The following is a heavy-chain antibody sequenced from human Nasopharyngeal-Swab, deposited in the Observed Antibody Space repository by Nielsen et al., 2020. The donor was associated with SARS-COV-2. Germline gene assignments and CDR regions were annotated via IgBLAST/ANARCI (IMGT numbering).Heavy chain of an antibody. J-gene: IGHJ4*02. CDR1: GFTFSSYA. CDR3: AKDPYYDFWSGYYFDY. CDR2: INKSGGGT. Sequence: GESLKISCAASGFTFSSYAMSWVRQTPGKGLEWVSSINKSGGGTYYADSVKGRFTISRDNSKNTLYLQMNSLRAEDTAVYYCAKDPYYDFWSGYYFDYWGQGTLVTVSS. D-gene: IGHD3-3*01. V-gene: IGHV3-23*01.